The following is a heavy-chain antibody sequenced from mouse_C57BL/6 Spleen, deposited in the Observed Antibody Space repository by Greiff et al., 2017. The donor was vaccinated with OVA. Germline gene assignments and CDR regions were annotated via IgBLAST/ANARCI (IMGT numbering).Heavy chain of an antibody. CDR3: ARLRYHYAMDY. D-gene: IGHD1-1*01. V-gene: IGHV1-80*01. J-gene: IGHJ4*01. CDR2: IYPGDGDT. Sequence: QVQLQQSGAELVKPGASVKISCKASGYAFSSYWMNWVKQRPGKGLEWIGQIYPGDGDTNYNGKFKGKATLTADKSSSTAYMQLSSLTSEDSAVYFCARLRYHYAMDYWGQGTSVTVSS. CDR1: GYAFSSYW.